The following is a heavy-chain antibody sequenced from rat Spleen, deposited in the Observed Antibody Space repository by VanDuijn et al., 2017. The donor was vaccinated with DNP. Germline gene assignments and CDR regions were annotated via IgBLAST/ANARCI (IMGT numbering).Heavy chain of an antibody. CDR1: GFSLTNYH. Sequence: QVQLKESGPGLVQPSQTLSLTCTVSGFSLTNYHVYWVRQSPGKGLEWMGRIQSGGSRDYNSALKSRLSISRDTSKSQVFLKMNSVQTEDTAMYFCARPHDGSYYYGSYFDYWGQGVMVTVSS. V-gene: IGHV2-27*01. D-gene: IGHD1-12*02. J-gene: IGHJ2*01. CDR2: IQSGGSR. CDR3: ARPHDGSYYYGSYFDY.